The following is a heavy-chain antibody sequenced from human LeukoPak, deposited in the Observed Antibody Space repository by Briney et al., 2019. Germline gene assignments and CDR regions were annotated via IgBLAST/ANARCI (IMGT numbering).Heavy chain of an antibody. CDR2: IYYSGST. D-gene: IGHD3-9*01. V-gene: IGHV4-31*03. Sequence: SQTLSLTCTVSGGSISSGGYYRSWIRQHPGKGLEWIGYIYYSGSTYYNPSLKSRVTISVDTSKNQFSLKLSSVTAADTAVYYCARAMDYDILTGYYHNNWFDPWGQGTLVTVSS. CDR1: GGSISSGGYY. CDR3: ARAMDYDILTGYYHNNWFDP. J-gene: IGHJ5*02.